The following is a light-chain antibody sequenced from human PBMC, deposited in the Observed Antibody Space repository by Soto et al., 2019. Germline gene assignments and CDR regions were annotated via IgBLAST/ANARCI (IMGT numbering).Light chain of an antibody. CDR3: QQCRNWLT. Sequence: VVPGSRATLSLSKGERASITCRASQSVSSYLAWYQQKPGQAPRLLIYDASNRATGTPARFSGSGSGTDFTLTISSLEPEEFAVYYGQQCRNWLTFGGGTKVDIK. V-gene: IGKV3-11*01. J-gene: IGKJ4*01. CDR2: DAS. CDR1: QSVSSY.